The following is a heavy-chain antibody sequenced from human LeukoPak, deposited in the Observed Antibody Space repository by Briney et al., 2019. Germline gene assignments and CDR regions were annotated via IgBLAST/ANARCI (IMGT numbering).Heavy chain of an antibody. CDR1: GFTLSSYS. J-gene: IGHJ4*02. Sequence: GGSLRLSCAASGFTLSSYSMHWVRQAPGKGLVWVSRIEIDGSSTRYADSVKGRFTISRDNAKNTLYLQMKGLRAEDTAVYYCAGPLVSGPDFWGQGILVTVSS. V-gene: IGHV3-74*01. CDR2: IEIDGSST. CDR3: AGPLVSGPDF. D-gene: IGHD2-2*01.